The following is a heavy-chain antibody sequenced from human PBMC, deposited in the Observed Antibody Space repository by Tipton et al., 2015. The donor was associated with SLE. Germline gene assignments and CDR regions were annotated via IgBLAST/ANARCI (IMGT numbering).Heavy chain of an antibody. J-gene: IGHJ4*02. CDR2: ISSTGIYI. CDR3: AGGTGAYFDH. CDR1: GFTFSYYN. V-gene: IGHV3-21*01. Sequence: SLRLSCTAPGFTFSYYNMNWVRQAPGEGLEWVSSISSTGIYIYNADSLKGRFTISRDNAKNSLYLQMNRLRVEDTAVYYCAGGTGAYFDHWGQGTLVTVSS. D-gene: IGHD3-16*01.